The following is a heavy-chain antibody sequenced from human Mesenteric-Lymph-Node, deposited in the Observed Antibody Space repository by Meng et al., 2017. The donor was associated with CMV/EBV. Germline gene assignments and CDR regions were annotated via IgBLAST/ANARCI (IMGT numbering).Heavy chain of an antibody. D-gene: IGHD4-23*01. Sequence: QVQLQQWGAGLLKPSETRSLTCAVYGGSFSGYYWSWIRQPPGKGLEWIGEINHSGSTNYNPSLKSRVTISVDTSKNQFSLKLSSVTAADTAVYYCARHQRWLKSEGGFNYWGQGTLVTVSS. J-gene: IGHJ4*02. V-gene: IGHV4-34*01. CDR3: ARHQRWLKSEGGFNY. CDR1: GGSFSGYY. CDR2: INHSGST.